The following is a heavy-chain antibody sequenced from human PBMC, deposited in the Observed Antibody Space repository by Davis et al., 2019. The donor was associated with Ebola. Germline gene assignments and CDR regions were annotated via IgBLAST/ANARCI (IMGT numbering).Heavy chain of an antibody. CDR3: ARTSIVGTTTTASDI. Sequence: AASVKVSCKASGYTFTSHHITWVRQAPGQGLEWMGWTIGYNGNTNYAQKVQGRVTMTTDTSTGTAYLDLRSLRSDDTAVYFCARTSIVGTTTTASDIWGQGTLVTVSS. V-gene: IGHV1-18*01. CDR2: TIGYNGNT. CDR1: GYTFTSHH. J-gene: IGHJ3*02. D-gene: IGHD1-26*01.